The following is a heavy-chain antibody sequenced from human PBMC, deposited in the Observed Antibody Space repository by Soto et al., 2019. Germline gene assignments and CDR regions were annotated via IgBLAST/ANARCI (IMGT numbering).Heavy chain of an antibody. J-gene: IGHJ4*02. CDR2: ISTGSTTYI. Sequence: GGFLRISCAASRFAFSNSSMHWVRQAPGKGLERVSSISTGSTTYIYYADSVAGRVTMTTDTSTSTAYMELRSLRSVDTAVYYCARDRIAVAGPLYEWGQGTLVTVSS. CDR3: ARDRIAVAGPLYE. D-gene: IGHD6-19*01. V-gene: IGHV3-21*04. CDR1: RFAFSNSS.